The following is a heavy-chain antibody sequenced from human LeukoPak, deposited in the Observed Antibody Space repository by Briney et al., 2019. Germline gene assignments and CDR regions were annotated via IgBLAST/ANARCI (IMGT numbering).Heavy chain of an antibody. CDR3: AKEEGITMVRGVILFDY. D-gene: IGHD3-10*01. Sequence: GGSLRLSCAASGFTFSSYAMSWVRQAPGKGLEWVSAISGSGGSTYYADPVKGRFTISRDNSKNTLYLQMNSLRAEDTAVYYCAKEEGITMVRGVILFDYWGQGTLVTVSS. J-gene: IGHJ4*02. V-gene: IGHV3-23*01. CDR2: ISGSGGST. CDR1: GFTFSSYA.